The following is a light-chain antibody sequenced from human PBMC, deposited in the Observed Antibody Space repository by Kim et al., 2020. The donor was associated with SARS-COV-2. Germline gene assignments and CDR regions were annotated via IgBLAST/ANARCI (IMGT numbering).Light chain of an antibody. J-gene: IGLJ2*01. CDR3: NSRDSNDNVV. V-gene: IGLV3-19*01. CDR2: GKN. CDR1: ILRSYY. Sequence: ALGQTVRITCQGDILRSYYATWYQQNPGQAPILVIYGKNNRPSGIPDRFSGSSSGNTASLTITGTQAGDEADYYCNSRDSNDNVVFGGGTKLTVL.